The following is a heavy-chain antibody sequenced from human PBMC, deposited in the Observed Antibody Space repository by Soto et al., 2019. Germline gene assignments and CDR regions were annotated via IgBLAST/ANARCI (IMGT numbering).Heavy chain of an antibody. D-gene: IGHD5-12*01. J-gene: IGHJ4*02. CDR1: GGTFSSYT. CDR3: ARDKGWLQPVAFDY. Sequence: QVQLVQSGAEVKKPGSSVKVSCKASGGTFSSYTISWVRQAPGQGLEWMGRIIPILGIANYAQKFQGRVTITADKSTSTAYMELSSLRSEDTAVYYCARDKGWLQPVAFDYWGQGTLVTVSS. V-gene: IGHV1-69*08. CDR2: IIPILGIA.